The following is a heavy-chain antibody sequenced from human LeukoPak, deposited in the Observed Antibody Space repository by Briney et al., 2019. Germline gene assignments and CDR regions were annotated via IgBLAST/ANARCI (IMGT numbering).Heavy chain of an antibody. CDR2: ISAYNGNT. J-gene: IGHJ5*02. CDR3: ARVAPTAELTGENWFDP. CDR1: GYTFTSYG. D-gene: IGHD7-27*01. V-gene: IGHV1-18*01. Sequence: ASVNVSCTASGYTFTSYGISWVRQAPGQGLEWMGWISAYNGNTNYAQKLQGRVTMTTDTSTSTAYMELRSLRSDDTAVYYCARVAPTAELTGENWFDPWGQGTLVTVSS.